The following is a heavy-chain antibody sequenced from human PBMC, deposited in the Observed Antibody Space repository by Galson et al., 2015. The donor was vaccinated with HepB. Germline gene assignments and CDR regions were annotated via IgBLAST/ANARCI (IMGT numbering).Heavy chain of an antibody. CDR1: GGSFSGYY. Sequence: ETLSLTCAVYGGSFSGYYWSWIRQPPGKGLEWIGEINHSGSTNYNPSLKSRVTISVDTSKNQFSLKLSSVTAADTAVYYCARGGVAYCSSTSCYAGLNYYYYYGMDVWGQGTTVTVSS. CDR2: INHSGST. V-gene: IGHV4-34*01. D-gene: IGHD2-2*01. J-gene: IGHJ6*02. CDR3: ARGGVAYCSSTSCYAGLNYYYYYGMDV.